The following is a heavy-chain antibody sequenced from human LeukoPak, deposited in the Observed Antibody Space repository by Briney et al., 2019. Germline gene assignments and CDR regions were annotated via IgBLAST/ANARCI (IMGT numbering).Heavy chain of an antibody. CDR2: INHSGST. V-gene: IGHV4-34*01. Sequence: NSSETLSLTCAVYGGSFSGYYWSWIRQPPGEGLEWIGEINHSGSTNYNPSLKSRVTISVDTSKNQFSLKLSSVTAADTAVYYCARVRRSSWPLDYWGQGTLVTVSS. CDR1: GGSFSGYY. D-gene: IGHD6-13*01. CDR3: ARVRRSSWPLDY. J-gene: IGHJ4*02.